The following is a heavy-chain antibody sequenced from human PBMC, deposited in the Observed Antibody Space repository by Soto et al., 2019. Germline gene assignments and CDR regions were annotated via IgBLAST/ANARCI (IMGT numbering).Heavy chain of an antibody. CDR3: ARERYQVISDGMDV. CDR1: GYTFTGYY. J-gene: IGHJ6*02. Sequence: QVQLVQSGADVKTPGASVRVSCKASGYTFTGYYVHWVREAPGQGLGWMGWINPETGGTSYAQKFQGRVTLSRDTSINTDYLELSRLRFDDAAVYFCARERYQVISDGMDVWGQGTTVTVSS. V-gene: IGHV1-2*02. D-gene: IGHD2-2*01. CDR2: INPETGGT.